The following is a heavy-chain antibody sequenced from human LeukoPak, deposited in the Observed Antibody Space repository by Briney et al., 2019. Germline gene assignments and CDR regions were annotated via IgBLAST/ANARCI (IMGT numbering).Heavy chain of an antibody. CDR3: ARRRRDGYNFYFDF. CDR2: GDYSGGT. D-gene: IGHD5-24*01. CDR1: GDSFTSVTDY. J-gene: IGHJ4*02. Sequence: KPSETLSLTCTVSGDSFTSVTDYWAWIRQPPGKGLEWIASGDYSGGTYYNPSLESRVAISADMSKNQISLKLNSVTAADTAVYYCARRRRDGYNFYFDFWGQGSLVAVSS. V-gene: IGHV4-39*07.